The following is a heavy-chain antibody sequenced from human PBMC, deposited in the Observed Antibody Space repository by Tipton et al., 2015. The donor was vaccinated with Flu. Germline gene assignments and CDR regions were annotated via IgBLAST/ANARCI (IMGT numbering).Heavy chain of an antibody. J-gene: IGHJ6*03. CDR3: ARSVGCSNGVCYYMDV. Sequence: QLVQSGAEVKKPGASVKVSCKASGYIFTSYYIHWVRQAPGQGLEWVGMINPSAVTTYYAQKLQGRVTMARDTSTSTVYMELSSLRSEDTAIYYCARSVGCSNGVCYYMDVWGKGTTVTVSS. CDR2: INPSAVTT. V-gene: IGHV1-46*04. D-gene: IGHD2-8*01. CDR1: GYIFTSYY.